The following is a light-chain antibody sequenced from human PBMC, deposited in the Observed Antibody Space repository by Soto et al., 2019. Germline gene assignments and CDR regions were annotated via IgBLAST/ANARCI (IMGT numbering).Light chain of an antibody. V-gene: IGKV3-15*01. CDR2: ATS. J-gene: IGKJ4*01. CDR1: QSVSVN. CDR3: QQYNSWPPGT. Sequence: ETVLTQSPATLSVSPGERATLSCRASQSVSVNLAWYQQKPGRAPRLLIYATSTRATGIPARFSGSGSGTEFTLTISSLQSEDFAVYYCQQYNSWPPGTFGVGTKVEIK.